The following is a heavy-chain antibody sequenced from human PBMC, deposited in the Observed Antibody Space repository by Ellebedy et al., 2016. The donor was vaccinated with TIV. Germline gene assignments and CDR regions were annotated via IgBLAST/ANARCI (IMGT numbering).Heavy chain of an antibody. CDR1: GYTFSSYG. V-gene: IGHV1-8*02. D-gene: IGHD3-22*01. CDR3: ARMVYYDSSGYLSDY. CDR2: MNPNSGNT. J-gene: IGHJ4*02. Sequence: AASVKVSCKASGYTFSSYGISWVRQATGQGLEWMGWMNPNSGNTGYAQKFQGRVTMTRDTSISTAYMELRSLRSDDTAVYYCARMVYYDSSGYLSDYWGQGTLVTVSS.